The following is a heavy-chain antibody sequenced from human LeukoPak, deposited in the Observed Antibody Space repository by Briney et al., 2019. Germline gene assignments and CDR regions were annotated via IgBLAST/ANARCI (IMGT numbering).Heavy chain of an antibody. Sequence: ASVKVSCKASGYTFTSYGISWVRQAPGQGLEWMGWINAYNGNTNYAQKLQGRVTMTTDTSTSTAYMELRSLRSDDAAVYYCARDRKTYQPLPTTNDYWGQGTLVTVSS. CDR1: GYTFTSYG. CDR2: INAYNGNT. D-gene: IGHD2-2*01. J-gene: IGHJ4*02. CDR3: ARDRKTYQPLPTTNDY. V-gene: IGHV1-18*01.